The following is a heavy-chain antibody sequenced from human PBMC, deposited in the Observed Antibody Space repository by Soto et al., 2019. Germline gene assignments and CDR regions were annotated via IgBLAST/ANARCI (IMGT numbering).Heavy chain of an antibody. CDR3: ARLKGGRKIDILTGYLDPGSDY. V-gene: IGHV4-39*01. J-gene: IGHJ4*02. D-gene: IGHD3-9*01. CDR2: IYYSGST. CDR1: GGPISSSSYY. Sequence: XGTLSLTCTVSGGPISSSSYYWGWIRQPPGKGLEWIGSIYYSGSTYYNPSLKSRVTISVDTSKNQFSLKLSSVTAAETAVYYCARLKGGRKIDILTGYLDPGSDYWGQGTLVTVSS.